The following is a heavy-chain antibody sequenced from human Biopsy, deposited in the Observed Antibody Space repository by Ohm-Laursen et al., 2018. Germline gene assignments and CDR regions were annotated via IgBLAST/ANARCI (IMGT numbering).Heavy chain of an antibody. Sequence: SETLSFTCTVSGGSLSSYSWSWIRQPAGKGLEWIGQIYTSGITNYNPSLKSRVTMSVDTSKNKFSLRVSSGTAADTAVYYCARDRDRRGWFDPWGQGTLVTVSS. V-gene: IGHV4-4*07. CDR2: IYTSGIT. CDR1: GGSLSSYS. J-gene: IGHJ5*02. CDR3: ARDRDRRGWFDP. D-gene: IGHD1-14*01.